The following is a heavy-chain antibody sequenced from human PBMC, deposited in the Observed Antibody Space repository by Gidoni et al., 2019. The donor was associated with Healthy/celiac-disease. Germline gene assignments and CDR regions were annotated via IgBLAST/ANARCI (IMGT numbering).Heavy chain of an antibody. J-gene: IGHJ3*02. CDR3: ARVMGDSSGYYYSLSDAFDI. Sequence: QVQLVQSGAEVKKPGSSVKVSCKASGGTFSSDAISWVRQAPGHGLEWMGGIIPIFGTANYAQKFQGRVTITADKSTSTAYMELSSLRSEDTAVYYCARVMGDSSGYYYSLSDAFDIWGQGTMVTVSS. CDR1: GGTFSSDA. CDR2: IIPIFGTA. V-gene: IGHV1-69*06. D-gene: IGHD3-22*01.